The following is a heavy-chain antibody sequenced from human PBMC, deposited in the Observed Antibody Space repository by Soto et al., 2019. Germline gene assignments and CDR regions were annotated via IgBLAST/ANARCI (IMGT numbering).Heavy chain of an antibody. CDR2: ISVYNGNT. V-gene: IGHV1-18*01. CDR1: GYNFTNYG. D-gene: IGHD3-10*01. J-gene: IGHJ3*01. Sequence: QGQLVQSGAEVKKPGASVKVSCRASGYNFTNYGLSWVRQAPGQGLEWMGWISVYNGNTNYPQKIQGRVTLTTDTSTKTAYMELRSLRTDDTAMYYCARGNELCDLPGTDNAFEVWGQGTMVTVSS. CDR3: ARGNELCDLPGTDNAFEV.